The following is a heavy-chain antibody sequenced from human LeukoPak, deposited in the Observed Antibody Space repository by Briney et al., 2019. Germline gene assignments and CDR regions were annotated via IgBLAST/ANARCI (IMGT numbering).Heavy chain of an antibody. CDR2: IYADGST. D-gene: IGHD6-19*01. J-gene: IGHJ5*02. CDR1: GFTVSSNY. CDR3: ARSGSGWSDH. Sequence: GGSLRLSCAASGFTVSSNYMSWVRQSPVKGLEWVSVIYADGSTYYADSVKGRFTISRDNSKNTLYLQMNSLRAEDSAVYYCARSGSGWSDHWGQGTLVTVSS. V-gene: IGHV3-53*01.